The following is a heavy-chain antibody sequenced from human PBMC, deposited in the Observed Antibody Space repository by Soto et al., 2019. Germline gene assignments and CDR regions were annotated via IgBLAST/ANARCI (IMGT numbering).Heavy chain of an antibody. V-gene: IGHV2-5*02. CDR2: IYWDDDT. CDR1: GFSLSTSGVG. D-gene: IGHD3-22*01. CDR3: AHRTYYYDSSGYPRYFQH. Sequence: QITLKESGPTLVKPTQTLTLTCTFSGFSLSTSGVGVGWIRQPPGKALEWLALIYWDDDTRYSPSLKSRLTITKDTSKNQVVLTMTNMDPVDTATYYCAHRTYYYDSSGYPRYFQHWGQGTLVTVSS. J-gene: IGHJ1*01.